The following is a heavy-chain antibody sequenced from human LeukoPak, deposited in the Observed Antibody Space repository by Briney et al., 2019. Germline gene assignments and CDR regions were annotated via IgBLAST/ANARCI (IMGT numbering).Heavy chain of an antibody. CDR1: GFTFDDYA. Sequence: GRSLRLSCAASGFTFDDYAMHWVRQAPGKGLEWVPGISWNSGSIGYADSVKGRFTISRDNAKNSLYLQMNSLRAEDTALYYCAKGRDKYQLLSKNWFDPWGQGTLVTVSS. CDR3: AKGRDKYQLLSKNWFDP. CDR2: ISWNSGSI. D-gene: IGHD2-2*01. J-gene: IGHJ5*02. V-gene: IGHV3-9*01.